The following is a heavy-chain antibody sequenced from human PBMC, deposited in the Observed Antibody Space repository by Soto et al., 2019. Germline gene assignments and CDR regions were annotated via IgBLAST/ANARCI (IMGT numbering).Heavy chain of an antibody. D-gene: IGHD2-21*02. CDR2: IYWDDDK. CDR3: ARSRGGGNSAWFDP. J-gene: IGHJ5*02. CDR1: GFSLSTSGVG. V-gene: IGHV2-5*02. Sequence: QITLKESGPTLVKPTQTLTLTCTFSGFSLSTSGVGVGWIRQPPGKALEWLALIYWDDDKRYSPSLKNRLTITKDTSNDQVVLTMTNMDPVDTATYYCARSRGGGNSAWFDPWGQGTLVTVSS.